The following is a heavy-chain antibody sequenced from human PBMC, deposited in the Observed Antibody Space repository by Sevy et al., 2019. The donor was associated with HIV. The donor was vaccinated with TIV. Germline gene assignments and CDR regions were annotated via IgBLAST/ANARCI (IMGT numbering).Heavy chain of an antibody. CDR3: ARGGRDGYNWGFDY. CDR1: DGSFSDHY. Sequence: SETLSLTCAVYDGSFSDHYWSWIRQSPGKGLEWIGQINHSGKINYNPSLESRAIISRDTSKNQFSLNLRSVSAADTAVYYCARGGRDGYNWGFDYWGQGNLVTVSS. D-gene: IGHD5-12*01. CDR2: INHSGKI. V-gene: IGHV4-34*01. J-gene: IGHJ4*02.